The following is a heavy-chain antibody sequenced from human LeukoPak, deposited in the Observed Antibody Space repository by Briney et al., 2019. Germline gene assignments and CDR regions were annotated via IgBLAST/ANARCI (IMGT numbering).Heavy chain of an antibody. V-gene: IGHV4-59*01. CDR2: IYYSGST. D-gene: IGHD2-2*01. CDR1: GGSISSYY. Sequence: SETLSLTCTVSGGSISSYYWSWIRQPPGKGLEWIGYIYYSGSTNYNPSLKSRVTISVDTSKNQFSLKLSSVTAADTAVYYCARVAYGSSWFDPWGQGTLVIVSS. J-gene: IGHJ5*02. CDR3: ARVAYGSSWFDP.